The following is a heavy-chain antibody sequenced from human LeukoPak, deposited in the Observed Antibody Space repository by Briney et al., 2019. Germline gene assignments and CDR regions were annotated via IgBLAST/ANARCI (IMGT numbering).Heavy chain of an antibody. Sequence: GGSLRLSCAASGFTFSSYAMHWVRQAPGKGLEWVAVISYDGSNKYYADSVKGRFTISRDNPKNTLYLQMNSLRAEDTAVYYCASPDIVVVVAATLYYWGQGTLVTVSS. V-gene: IGHV3-30-3*01. CDR1: GFTFSSYA. CDR2: ISYDGSNK. D-gene: IGHD2-15*01. J-gene: IGHJ4*02. CDR3: ASPDIVVVVAATLYY.